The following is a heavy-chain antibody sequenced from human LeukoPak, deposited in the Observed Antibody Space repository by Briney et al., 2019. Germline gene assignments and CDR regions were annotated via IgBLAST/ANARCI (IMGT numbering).Heavy chain of an antibody. J-gene: IGHJ2*01. CDR3: AKDRGDGDYVEYFDL. Sequence: PGGSLRLSCAASGFTFSSYSMNWVRQAPGKGLEWVSSISSSSSYIYYADSVKGRFTISRDNAKNSLYLQMSSLRAEDTAVYYCAKDRGDGDYVEYFDLWGRGTLVTVSS. D-gene: IGHD4-17*01. CDR1: GFTFSSYS. V-gene: IGHV3-21*01. CDR2: ISSSSSYI.